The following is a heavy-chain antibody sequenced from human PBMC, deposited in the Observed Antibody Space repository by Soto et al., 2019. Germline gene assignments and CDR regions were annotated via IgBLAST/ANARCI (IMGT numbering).Heavy chain of an antibody. Sequence: QVQLVESGGDVVQPGRSLRLSCAASGFSFSTYAIHWVRQPPGKGLEWVAVISYDESNKGYADSVKGRFTISRDNSKNTLNLQINSLRTEDTSVDYCVRWAGIAEGVAHYYYGMDVWGQGTTVTVSS. CDR2: ISYDESNK. CDR3: VRWAGIAEGVAHYYYGMDV. V-gene: IGHV3-30-3*01. J-gene: IGHJ6*02. D-gene: IGHD6-13*01. CDR1: GFSFSTYA.